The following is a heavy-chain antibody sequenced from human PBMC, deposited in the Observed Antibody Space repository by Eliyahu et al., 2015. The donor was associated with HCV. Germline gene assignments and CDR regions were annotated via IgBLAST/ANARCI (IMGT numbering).Heavy chain of an antibody. J-gene: IGHJ4*02. CDR2: IRYDGSKT. D-gene: IGHD3-10*01. Sequence: VQLVQSGGGVVXPGGSLRLSWAAXGFXFXXYGMHWVRQAPGKGLEWVTFIRYDGSKTYYTDSVKGRFTISRDNSKNTLYLQLTNLRADDTAVYYCAKDRRELLWFGEQIDYWGQGTLVIASS. V-gene: IGHV3-30*02. CDR1: GFXFXXYG. CDR3: AKDRRELLWFGEQIDY.